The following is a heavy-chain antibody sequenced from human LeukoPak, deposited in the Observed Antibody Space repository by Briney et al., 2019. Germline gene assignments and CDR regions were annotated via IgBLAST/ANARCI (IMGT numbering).Heavy chain of an antibody. CDR1: GFTFSSYE. V-gene: IGHV3-48*03. CDR3: ARVPPRQLVLFDY. J-gene: IGHJ4*02. D-gene: IGHD6-13*01. Sequence: GGSLRLSCAASGFTFSSYEMNWVRQAPGKWLEWVSYISSSGSTIYYADSVKGRFTISRDNAKNSLYLQMNSLRAEDTAVYYCARVPPRQLVLFDYWGQGTLVTVSS. CDR2: ISSSGSTI.